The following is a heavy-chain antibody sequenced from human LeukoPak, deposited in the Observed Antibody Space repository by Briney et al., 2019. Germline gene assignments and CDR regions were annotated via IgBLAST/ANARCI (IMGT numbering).Heavy chain of an antibody. Sequence: GGSLRLSCAASGFTFSSYAMHWVRQAPGKGLEWVAVISYDGSNKYYADSVKGRFTISRDNSKNTLYLQMNSLRAEDTAVYYCARVPYGDWRFDYWGQGTLVTVSS. V-gene: IGHV3-30-3*01. CDR1: GFTFSSYA. CDR2: ISYDGSNK. J-gene: IGHJ4*02. D-gene: IGHD4-17*01. CDR3: ARVPYGDWRFDY.